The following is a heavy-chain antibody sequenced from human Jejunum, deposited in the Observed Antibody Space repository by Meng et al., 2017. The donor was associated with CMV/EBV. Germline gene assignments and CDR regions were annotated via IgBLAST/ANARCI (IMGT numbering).Heavy chain of an antibody. CDR2: IYTSGST. CDR3: ARLSKDGWSTFDY. Sequence: QVRLQESGPRLVKPSETLSLTCSVSGGSMISYYWSWIRQPAGKGLEWIGHIYTSGSTNYSPSLKSRVTMSLDTAKNQFSLKVSSVTAADTAVYYCARLSKDGWSTFDYWGQGTLVTVSS. D-gene: IGHD6-19*01. V-gene: IGHV4-4*07. J-gene: IGHJ4*02. CDR1: GGSMISYY.